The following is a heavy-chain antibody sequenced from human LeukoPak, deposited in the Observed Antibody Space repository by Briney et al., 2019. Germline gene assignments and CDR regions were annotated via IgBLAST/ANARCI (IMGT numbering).Heavy chain of an antibody. CDR3: ARGPSTIPTLNWFDP. CDR2: IIPIFGTA. D-gene: IGHD5/OR15-5a*01. V-gene: IGHV1-69*05. J-gene: IGHJ5*02. Sequence: ASVKVSCKASGGTFSSYAISWVRQAPGQGLEWMGGIIPIFGTANYVQKFQGRVTITTDESTSTAYMELSSLRSEDTAVYYCARGPSTIPTLNWFDPWGQGTLVTVSS. CDR1: GGTFSSYA.